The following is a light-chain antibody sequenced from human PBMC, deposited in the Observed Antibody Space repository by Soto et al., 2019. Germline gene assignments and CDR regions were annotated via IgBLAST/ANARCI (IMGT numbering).Light chain of an antibody. CDR3: QQYGNSPPFT. J-gene: IGKJ3*01. V-gene: IGKV3-20*01. Sequence: EIVLTQSPGTLSLSPGERATLSCRAIQSVRRSYLAWYQQRPGQAPRLLIYAASSRPTGIPDRFSGSGSGTDFTLTISRLEPEDFAVYYCQQYGNSPPFTFGPGTKVDI. CDR1: QSVRRSY. CDR2: AAS.